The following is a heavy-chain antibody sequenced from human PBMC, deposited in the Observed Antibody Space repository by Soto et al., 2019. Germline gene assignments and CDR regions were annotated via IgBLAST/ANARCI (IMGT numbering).Heavy chain of an antibody. D-gene: IGHD6-13*01. J-gene: IGHJ4*02. CDR2: ISYDGSNI. CDR3: ARDFIAAAGYFDY. V-gene: IGHV3-30-3*01. CDR1: GFTFSSYA. Sequence: QVQLVESGGGVVQPGRSLRLSCAASGFTFSSYAMHWVRQAPGKGLEWVAVISYDGSNIYYADSVKGRFTISRDNSKNTLYLQMNSLRAEDTAVYYWARDFIAAAGYFDYWGQGTLVTVSS.